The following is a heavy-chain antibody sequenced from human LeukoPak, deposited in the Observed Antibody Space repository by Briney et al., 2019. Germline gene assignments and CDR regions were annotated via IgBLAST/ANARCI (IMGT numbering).Heavy chain of an antibody. CDR3: VASSGSFAY. CDR1: GFIFDTHG. CDR2: ISYDGDDK. Sequence: PGGSLRLSCAASGFIFDTHGMHWVRQAPGKGLEWVAIISYDGDDKYYADSVKGRFTISRDNSKKALYLQMNSLRADDTGVYYCVASSGSFAYWGQGTLVTVSS. V-gene: IGHV3-30*03. D-gene: IGHD3-10*01. J-gene: IGHJ4*02.